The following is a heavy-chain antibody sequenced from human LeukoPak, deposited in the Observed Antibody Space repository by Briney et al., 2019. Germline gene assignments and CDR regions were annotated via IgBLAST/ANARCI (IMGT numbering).Heavy chain of an antibody. CDR2: IYYSGST. CDR1: GGSFSGYY. V-gene: IGHV4-34*01. CDR3: AVYDILTGYFSY. J-gene: IGHJ4*02. D-gene: IGHD3-9*01. Sequence: PSETLSLTCAVYGGSFSGYYWGWLRQPPGKGLEWIGSIYYSGSTYYNPSLKSRVTISVDTSKNQFSLKLSSVTAADTAVYYCAVYDILTGYFSYWGQGTLVTVSS.